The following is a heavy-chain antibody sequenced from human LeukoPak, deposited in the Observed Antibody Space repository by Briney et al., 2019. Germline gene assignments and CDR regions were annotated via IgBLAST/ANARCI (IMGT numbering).Heavy chain of an antibody. CDR1: GFTFSSYW. Sequence: GGSLRLSCAASGFTFSSYWMHWVRQAPGKGLVWVSRINSDGSSTIYADSVKGRFTISRDNAKNTLYLQMNSLRAEDTAVYYCARHCSSTSCPVDYWGQGTLVTVSS. CDR3: ARHCSSTSCPVDY. CDR2: INSDGSST. D-gene: IGHD2-2*01. J-gene: IGHJ4*02. V-gene: IGHV3-74*01.